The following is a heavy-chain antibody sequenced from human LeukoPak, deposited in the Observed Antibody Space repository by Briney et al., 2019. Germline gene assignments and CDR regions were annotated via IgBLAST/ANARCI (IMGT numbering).Heavy chain of an antibody. CDR2: MNPNSGNT. CDR3: ARRLGSNYYGSGSFGY. CDR1: GYTFTSYD. D-gene: IGHD3-10*01. Sequence: EASVKVSCKASGYTFTSYDINWVRQASGQGLEWMGWMNPNSGNTGYAQKFQGRVTMTRNTSISTAYMELSSLRSEDTAVYYCARRLGSNYYGSGSFGYWGQGTLVTVSS. J-gene: IGHJ4*02. V-gene: IGHV1-8*01.